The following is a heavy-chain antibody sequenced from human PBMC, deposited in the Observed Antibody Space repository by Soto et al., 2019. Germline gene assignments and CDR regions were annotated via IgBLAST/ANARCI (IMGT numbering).Heavy chain of an antibody. J-gene: IGHJ4*01. V-gene: IGHV1-18*01. CDR1: GYTFTSYG. Sequence: ASVKVSCKASGYTFTSYGISWVRQAPGQGLEWMGWISAYNGNTNYAQKLQGRVTITTDTSTSTAYMELTGLSSDDTAVYFCARGRYCDSFGCSSPFDYWAQGIRVTVSS. CDR3: ARGRYCDSFGCSSPFDY. CDR2: ISAYNGNT. D-gene: IGHD2-2*01.